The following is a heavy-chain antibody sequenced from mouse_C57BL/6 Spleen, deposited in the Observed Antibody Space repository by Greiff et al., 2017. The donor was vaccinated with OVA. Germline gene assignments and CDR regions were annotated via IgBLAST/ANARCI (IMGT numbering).Heavy chain of an antibody. J-gene: IGHJ3*01. D-gene: IGHD1-1*01. CDR1: GYTFTSYW. CDR2: IDPSDSYT. CDR3: ARHLITTGFAY. V-gene: IGHV1-50*01. Sequence: VQLQQPGTELVKPGASVKLSCKASGYTFTSYWMHWVKQRPGQGLEWIGEIDPSDSYTNYNQKFKGKATLTVDTSSSTAYMQLSSLTSEDSAVYYCARHLITTGFAYWGQGTLVTVSA.